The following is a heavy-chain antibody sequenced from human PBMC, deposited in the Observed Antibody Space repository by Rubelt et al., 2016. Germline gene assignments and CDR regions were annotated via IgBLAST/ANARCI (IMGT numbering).Heavy chain of an antibody. CDR3: ARNWGRLFYFDY. J-gene: IGHJ4*02. V-gene: IGHV3-21*01. Sequence: VHQAPGKGLEWVSSISSSSSYIYYADSVKGRFTISRDNAKNSLYLQMNSLRAEDTAVYYCARNWGRLFYFDYWGQGTLVTVS. D-gene: IGHD7-27*01. CDR2: ISSSSSYI.